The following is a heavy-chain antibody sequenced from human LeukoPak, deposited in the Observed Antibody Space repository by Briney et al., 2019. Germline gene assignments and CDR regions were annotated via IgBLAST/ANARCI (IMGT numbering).Heavy chain of an antibody. D-gene: IGHD1-14*01. CDR1: GFTFSSYS. CDR2: ISSSSSYI. Sequence: PGGSLRLSCAASGFTFSSYSMSCVRQAPGKGLEWVSSISSSSSYIYYADSVKGRFTISRDNAKNSLSLQMNSLRAEDTAVYYCARDTLTTLDYWGQGTLVTVSS. J-gene: IGHJ4*02. CDR3: ARDTLTTLDY. V-gene: IGHV3-21*01.